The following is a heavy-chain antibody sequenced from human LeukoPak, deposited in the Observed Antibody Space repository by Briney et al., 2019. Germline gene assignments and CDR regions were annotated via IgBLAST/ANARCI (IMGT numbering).Heavy chain of an antibody. Sequence: SETLSLTCTVSGGSIRSIDSYWGWIRQPPGKGLEWIGSGFYSGSTYYNPSLKSRVTISVDTSKNQFSLKLSSMTPADTAVYYCARDREAYYYDSSGYSFDYWGQGTLVTVSS. CDR3: ARDREAYYYDSSGYSFDY. V-gene: IGHV4-39*07. CDR1: GGSIRSIDSY. J-gene: IGHJ4*02. D-gene: IGHD3-22*01. CDR2: GFYSGST.